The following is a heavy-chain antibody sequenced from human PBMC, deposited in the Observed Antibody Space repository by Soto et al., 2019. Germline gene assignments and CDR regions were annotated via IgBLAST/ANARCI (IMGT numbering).Heavy chain of an antibody. CDR1: GYTFTGYY. CDR2: INPNSGGT. V-gene: IGHV1-2*04. Sequence: ASVKVSCKASGYTFTGYYMHWVRQAPGQGLEWMGWINPNSGGTNYAQKFQGWVTMTRDTSISTAYMELSRLRSDDTAVYYCARERLGGDYKGWDDWGQGTRVTVAS. CDR3: ARERLGGDYKGWDD. D-gene: IGHD2-21*01. J-gene: IGHJ4*02.